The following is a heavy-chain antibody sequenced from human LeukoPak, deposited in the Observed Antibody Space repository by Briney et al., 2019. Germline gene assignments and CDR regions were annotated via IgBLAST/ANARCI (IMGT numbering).Heavy chain of an antibody. V-gene: IGHV4-4*07. J-gene: IGHJ6*03. CDR3: AREGRGSDYYYYMDV. Sequence: PSETLSLTCTVSGGSISSYYWSWIRQPAGKGLEWIGRIYTSGSTNYNTSLKSRFTISVDTSKNQFSLKLSSVTAADTAVYYCAREGRGSDYYYYMDVWGKGTTVTVSS. CDR1: GGSISSYY. D-gene: IGHD3-10*01. CDR2: IYTSGST.